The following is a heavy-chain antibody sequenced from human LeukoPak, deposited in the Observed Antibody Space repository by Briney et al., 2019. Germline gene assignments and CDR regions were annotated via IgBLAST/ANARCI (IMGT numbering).Heavy chain of an antibody. CDR1: GGSISSYY. D-gene: IGHD2-21*02. CDR3: AGLQDRSPYYFDF. Sequence: SETLSLTCTVSGGSISSYYWSWVRQPAGKGLEWVGCIYYSGRTFYTASLQSRLTISLDMSKNQVSLRLTSVTAADTAVYHCAGLQDRSPYYFDFWGPGTLVTVSS. CDR2: IYYSGRT. V-gene: IGHV4-59*04. J-gene: IGHJ4*02.